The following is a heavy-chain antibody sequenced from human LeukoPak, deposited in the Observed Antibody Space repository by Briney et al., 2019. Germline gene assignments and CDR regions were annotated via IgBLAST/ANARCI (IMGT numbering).Heavy chain of an antibody. J-gene: IGHJ3*02. CDR1: GGSISSYY. D-gene: IGHD6-13*01. Sequence: PSETLSLTCTVSGGSISSYYWSWIRQPPGKGLEWIGYIYYSGSTNYNPSLKSRVTISVDTSKNQFSLKLSSVTAADTAVYYCARSSSSWYDAFDIWGQGTMVTVSS. V-gene: IGHV4-59*01. CDR2: IYYSGST. CDR3: ARSSSSWYDAFDI.